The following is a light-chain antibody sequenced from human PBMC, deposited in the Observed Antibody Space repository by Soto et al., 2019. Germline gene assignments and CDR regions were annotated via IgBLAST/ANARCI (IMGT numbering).Light chain of an antibody. J-gene: IGKJ2*01. Sequence: EIVLTQSPGTLSLSPGERATLSCRASQSISSYLAWYQQKPGQAPRLLIYGASSRATGIPDRFSGSGSGTDFSPTITRLEPADFAVYYCQQSGSSPGTFGQGTKLEIK. CDR2: GAS. CDR3: QQSGSSPGT. V-gene: IGKV3-20*01. CDR1: QSISSY.